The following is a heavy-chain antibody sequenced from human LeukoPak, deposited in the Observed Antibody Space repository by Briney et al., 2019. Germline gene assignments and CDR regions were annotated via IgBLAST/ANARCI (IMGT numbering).Heavy chain of an antibody. D-gene: IGHD3-16*02. V-gene: IGHV4-38-2*02. Sequence: SETLSLTCSVSGYSISSGYYWGWIRQPPGKGLEWIGSMSHSAGTYQNPSLKSRVTISIGTSKNQFFLKVNSVTAADTAVYYCARSGADYIWGSYRFGSWFDPWGQGTLVTVSS. CDR1: GYSISSGYY. J-gene: IGHJ5*02. CDR2: MSHSAGT. CDR3: ARSGADYIWGSYRFGSWFDP.